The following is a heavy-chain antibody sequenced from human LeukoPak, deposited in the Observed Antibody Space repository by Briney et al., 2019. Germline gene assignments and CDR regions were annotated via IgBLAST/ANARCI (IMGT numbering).Heavy chain of an antibody. J-gene: IGHJ5*02. CDR3: ARQRPYYYDGSGYYDP. CDR2: IYYSGST. V-gene: IGHV4-59*08. CDR1: GGYISSYY. Sequence: PSETLSLTCTVSGGYISSYYWSWIRHSPGKGLERIGYIYYSGSTNCNPSLKSRVTISVDTSKNQFSLKLSSVTAADTAVYYCARQRPYYYDGSGYYDPWGQGILVTVS. D-gene: IGHD3-22*01.